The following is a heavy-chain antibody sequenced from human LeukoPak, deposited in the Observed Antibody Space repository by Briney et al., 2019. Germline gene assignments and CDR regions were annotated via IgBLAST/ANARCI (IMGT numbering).Heavy chain of an antibody. V-gene: IGHV4-4*07. Sequence: PSETLSLTCTVSGGSISSYYWSWIRQPAGKGLEWIGRTYTSGSTNYNPSLKSRVTMSVDTSKNQFSLKLSSVTAADTAVYYCARDLADYYDSSGYPTRHAFDIWGQGTMVTVSS. CDR1: GGSISSYY. CDR3: ARDLADYYDSSGYPTRHAFDI. CDR2: TYTSGST. D-gene: IGHD3-22*01. J-gene: IGHJ3*02.